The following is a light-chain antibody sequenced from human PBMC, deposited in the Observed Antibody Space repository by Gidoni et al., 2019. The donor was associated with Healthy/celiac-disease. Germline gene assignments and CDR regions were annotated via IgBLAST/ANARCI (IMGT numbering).Light chain of an antibody. J-gene: IGKJ2*01. Sequence: VLTHSAGTLSLSLGERATLSCRASQSVSSSYLAWYQQKPGQAPRLLIYGASSRATGIPDRFSGSGFGKDFTLTISRLEPEDFAVYYCQQYGSSPYTLGQGTKLEIK. CDR3: QQYGSSPYT. CDR1: QSVSSSY. V-gene: IGKV3-20*01. CDR2: GAS.